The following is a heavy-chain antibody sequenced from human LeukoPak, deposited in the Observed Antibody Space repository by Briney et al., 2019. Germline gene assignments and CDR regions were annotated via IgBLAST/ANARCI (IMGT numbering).Heavy chain of an antibody. CDR2: MNPNSGNT. CDR3: ARGLDTVHYYYYGMDV. J-gene: IGHJ6*02. Sequence: ASVKVSCRASGYTFTSYDINWVRQATGQGLEWTGWMNPNSGNTGYAQKFQGRVTMTRNTSISTAYMELSSLRSEDTAVYYCARGLDTVHYYYYGMDVWGQGTTVTVSS. CDR1: GYTFTSYD. D-gene: IGHD2-2*03. V-gene: IGHV1-8*01.